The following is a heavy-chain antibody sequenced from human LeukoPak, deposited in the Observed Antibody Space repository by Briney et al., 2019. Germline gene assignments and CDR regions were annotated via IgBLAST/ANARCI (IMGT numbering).Heavy chain of an antibody. CDR2: IYYSGST. J-gene: IGHJ6*02. CDR1: GGSISSYC. Sequence: SETLSLTCTVSGGSISSYCWSWIRQPPGKGLEWIGFIYYSGSTNYNPSLKSRVTISVDTSKNQFSLKLSSVTAADTAVYYCARDPNYYDILTDPDGYYGMDVWGQGTTVTVSS. CDR3: ARDPNYYDILTDPDGYYGMDV. D-gene: IGHD3-9*01. V-gene: IGHV4-59*01.